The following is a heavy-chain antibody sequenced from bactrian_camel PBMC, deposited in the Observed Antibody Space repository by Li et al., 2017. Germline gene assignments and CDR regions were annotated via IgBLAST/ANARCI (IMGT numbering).Heavy chain of an antibody. D-gene: IGHD1*01. V-gene: IGHV3S63*01. Sequence: HVQLVESGGGSVQAGGSLLLSCLASGFTFDDSEMAWYQQVPGKACDLVSSISSDGVTYYADSVKGRFTISRDNAKNALYLQMNGLRPEDSAMYYCAAGRGRNLEGRGRCTLGFEWWGQGTQVTV. CDR3: AAGRGRNLEGRGRCTLGFEW. J-gene: IGHJ4*01. CDR2: ISSDGVT. CDR1: GFTFDDSE.